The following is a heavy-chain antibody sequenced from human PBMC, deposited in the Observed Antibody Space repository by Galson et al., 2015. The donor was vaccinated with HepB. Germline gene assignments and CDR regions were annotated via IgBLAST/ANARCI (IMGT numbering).Heavy chain of an antibody. D-gene: IGHD4-11*01. CDR3: AREGSGYSNYGHRGEMDV. J-gene: IGHJ6*02. V-gene: IGHV3-7*01. CDR2: IKQDGSEK. CDR1: GFTFSSYW. Sequence: LRLSCAASGFTFSSYWMSWVRQAPGKGLEWVANIKQDGSEKYYVDSVKGRFTISRDSAKNSLYLQMNSLRAEDTAVYYCAREGSGYSNYGHRGEMDVWGQGTTVTVSS.